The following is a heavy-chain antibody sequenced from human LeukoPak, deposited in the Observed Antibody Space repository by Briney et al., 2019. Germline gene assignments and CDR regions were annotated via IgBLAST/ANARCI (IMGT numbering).Heavy chain of an antibody. V-gene: IGHV3-30*04. CDR3: TKEGAVTGSMWFDH. Sequence: GGSLRLSCATSGFTFSNCAMHWVRQAPGKGLEWVAVISSDGRITYYADSVKGRFTISRDNSKSTMYVQMNSLRTEDTAVYYCTKEGAVTGSMWFDHWGQGTLVTVSS. D-gene: IGHD6-19*01. CDR1: GFTFSNCA. CDR2: ISSDGRIT. J-gene: IGHJ5*02.